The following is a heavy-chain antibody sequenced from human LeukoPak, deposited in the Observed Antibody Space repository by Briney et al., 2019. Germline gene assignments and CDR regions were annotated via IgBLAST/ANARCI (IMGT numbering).Heavy chain of an antibody. J-gene: IGHJ6*02. CDR2: VRQDGSQT. CDR3: ARGPRQVVASPTGANSRHYGLEI. D-gene: IGHD4/OR15-4a*01. Sequence: PGRSVSLLCALSGFPFSSLWLSWVPQAPGEGLEWVANVRQDGSQTHYLDSVKGRFTISRDNAKVSLYPQTNSLRVEDPAVYFWARGPRQVVASPTGANSRHYGLEIWGQGTTVTVSS. CDR1: GFPFSSLW. V-gene: IGHV3-7*05.